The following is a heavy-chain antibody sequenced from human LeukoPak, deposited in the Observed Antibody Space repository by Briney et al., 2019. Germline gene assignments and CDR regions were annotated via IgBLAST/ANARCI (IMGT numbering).Heavy chain of an antibody. D-gene: IGHD1-26*01. Sequence: ASVKVSCKASGYTFTSYGISWVRQATGQGLEWMGWMNPNSGNTGYAQKFRGRVTMTRNTSISTAYMELSSLRSEDTAVYYCARLRVGSYGLYYYYGMDVWGQGTTVTVSS. CDR1: GYTFTSYG. CDR3: ARLRVGSYGLYYYYGMDV. V-gene: IGHV1-8*02. CDR2: MNPNSGNT. J-gene: IGHJ6*02.